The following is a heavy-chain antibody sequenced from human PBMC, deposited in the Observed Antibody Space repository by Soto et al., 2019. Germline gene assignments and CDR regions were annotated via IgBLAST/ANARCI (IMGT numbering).Heavy chain of an antibody. Sequence: GGSLRLSCAASGFTFSDYYMSWIRQAPGKGLEWVSYISSSSSYTNYADSVKGRFTISRDNAKNSLYLQMNSLRAEDTAVYYCARRQQLAYFDYWGQGTLVTVSS. J-gene: IGHJ4*02. V-gene: IGHV3-11*06. CDR1: GFTFSDYY. D-gene: IGHD6-13*01. CDR3: ARRQQLAYFDY. CDR2: ISSSSSYT.